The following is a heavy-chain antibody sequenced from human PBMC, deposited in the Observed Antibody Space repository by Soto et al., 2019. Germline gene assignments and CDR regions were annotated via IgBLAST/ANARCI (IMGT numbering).Heavy chain of an antibody. J-gene: IGHJ4*02. CDR3: AHGGGYDHFEY. CDR1: GFTFSSYA. V-gene: IGHV3-23*01. CDR2: IIGSGGLT. D-gene: IGHD5-12*01. Sequence: EVQLLESGGGLVQPGGSLRLSCAASGFTFSSYAMNWVRQAPGKGLEWVALIIGSGGLTYYADSVKGRFTISRDNSKNTLYLQMNSVRDEDTAVYYCAHGGGYDHFEYWGQGTLVNVSS.